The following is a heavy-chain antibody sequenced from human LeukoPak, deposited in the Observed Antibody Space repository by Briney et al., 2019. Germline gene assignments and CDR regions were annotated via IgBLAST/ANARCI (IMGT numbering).Heavy chain of an antibody. CDR3: TRGRTKKDY. J-gene: IGHJ4*02. CDR1: GDSISHYY. Sequence: SETLSLTCTVSGDSISHYYWSWIRQPPGKGLEWIVYVYNSESTNYNTSLKSRVTISLDTSKNQFSLNLNSVTAADTAVYYCTRGRTKKDYWGQGTLVTVSS. CDR2: VYNSEST. V-gene: IGHV4-59*01.